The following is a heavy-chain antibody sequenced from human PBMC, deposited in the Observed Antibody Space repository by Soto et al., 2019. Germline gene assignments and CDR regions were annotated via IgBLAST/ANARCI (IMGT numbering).Heavy chain of an antibody. CDR2: ISSSGSTI. CDR1: GFTFSSYE. J-gene: IGHJ5*02. V-gene: IGHV3-48*03. CDR3: ARGARDWFDP. Sequence: AGGSLRLSCAASGFTFSSYEMNWVRQAPGKGLEWVSYISSSGSTIYYADSVKGRFTISRDNAKNSLYLQMNSLRAEDTAVYYCARGARDWFDPWGQGTLVTVSS.